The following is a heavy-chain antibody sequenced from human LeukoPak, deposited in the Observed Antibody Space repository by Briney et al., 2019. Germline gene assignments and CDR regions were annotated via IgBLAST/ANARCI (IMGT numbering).Heavy chain of an antibody. CDR3: ASKSTAWTIDY. J-gene: IGHJ4*02. V-gene: IGHV4-39*01. D-gene: IGHD3/OR15-3a*01. CDR1: GGSISSSSYY. CDR2: MYYSGST. Sequence: NTSETLSLTCTVPGGSISSSSYYWGWIRQTPGKGLEWIGTMYYSGSTNYNPSLKSRVTLSIDTPKNQFSLRLSSVTAADTAVYYCASKSTAWTIDYWGQGTLVTVSS.